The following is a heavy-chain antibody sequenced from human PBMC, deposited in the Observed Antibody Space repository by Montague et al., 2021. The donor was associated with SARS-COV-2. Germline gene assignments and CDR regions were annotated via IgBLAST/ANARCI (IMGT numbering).Heavy chain of an antibody. D-gene: IGHD3-9*01. J-gene: IGHJ3*02. V-gene: IGHV4-59*08. Sequence: SETLSLTCTVSGGSISSYYWSWIRQPPGKGLEWIGYIYYSGSTNXNPSLKSRVTISVDTSKNQFSLKLSSVTAADTAVYYCARTYYDILTGYHNRGAFDIWGQGTMVTVSS. CDR2: IYYSGST. CDR3: ARTYYDILTGYHNRGAFDI. CDR1: GGSISSYY.